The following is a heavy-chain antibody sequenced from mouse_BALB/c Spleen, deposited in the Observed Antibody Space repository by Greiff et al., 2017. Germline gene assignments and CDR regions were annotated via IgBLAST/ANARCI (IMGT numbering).Heavy chain of an antibody. V-gene: IGHV5-6-5*01. CDR1: GFTFSSYA. J-gene: IGHJ3*01. Sequence: EVQGVESGGGLVKPGGSLKLSCAASGFTFSSYAMSWVRQTPEKRLEWVASISSGGSTYYPDSVKGRFTISRDNARNILYLQMSSLRSEDTAMYYCAREGWLPFAYWGQGTLVTVSA. CDR2: ISSGGST. CDR3: AREGWLPFAY. D-gene: IGHD2-3*01.